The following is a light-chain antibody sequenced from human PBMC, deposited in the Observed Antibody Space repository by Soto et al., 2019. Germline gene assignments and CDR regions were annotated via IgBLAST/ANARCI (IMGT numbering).Light chain of an antibody. CDR3: ATWDDALRVWV. CDR2: SNN. Sequence: QSVLTQPPSASGTPGQGVIISCSGTYSNIGSNTVKWYRQVPGSAPKFLIYSNNERPSGVPDRFSGSKSGTSASLAISGLQSEDDADYYCATWDDALRVWVFGGGTKLTVL. V-gene: IGLV1-44*01. CDR1: YSNIGSNT. J-gene: IGLJ3*02.